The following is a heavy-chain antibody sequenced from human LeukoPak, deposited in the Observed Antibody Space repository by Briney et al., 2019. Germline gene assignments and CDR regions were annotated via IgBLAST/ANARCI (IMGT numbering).Heavy chain of an antibody. V-gene: IGHV3-7*01. J-gene: IGHJ4*02. CDR3: ARDFSYYDILTGYSLPRGDY. D-gene: IGHD3-9*01. CDR1: GFIFSNYW. CDR2: IKQDGSEK. Sequence: GGSLRLSCAASGFIFSNYWMSWVRQAPGKGLEWVANIKQDGSEKYFVDSVKGRFSISRDNAKNSLYLQMNSLRAEDTAVYYCARDFSYYDILTGYSLPRGDYWGRGTRVTVSS.